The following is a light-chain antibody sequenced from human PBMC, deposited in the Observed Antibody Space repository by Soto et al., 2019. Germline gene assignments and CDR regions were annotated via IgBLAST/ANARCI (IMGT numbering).Light chain of an antibody. V-gene: IGKV3-20*01. J-gene: IGKJ1*01. CDR3: QHYGGSRLT. Sequence: EIVLTQSPGTLSLSPGERATLSCRASQSVSCTYLAWYQQKPGQAPRLLIYGASNRATGIPDRFSGSGSGTVFTLTISGLEPEDLAVYYCQHYGGSRLTFGQVTSVDI. CDR1: QSVSCTY. CDR2: GAS.